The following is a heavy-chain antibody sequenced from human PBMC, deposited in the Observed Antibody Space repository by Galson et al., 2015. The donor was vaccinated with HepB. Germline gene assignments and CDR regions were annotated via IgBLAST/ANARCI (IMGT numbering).Heavy chain of an antibody. D-gene: IGHD5-24*01. Sequence: PALVKPTQTLTLTCTFSGFSLSTSGMCVSWIRQPPGKALEWLARIDWDDDKYYSTSLKTRLTISKDTSRNGVVLTMTNMDPVDTATYYCARLRDGYNIDRGLFDYWGQGTLVTVSS. CDR2: IDWDDDK. J-gene: IGHJ4*02. CDR3: ARLRDGYNIDRGLFDY. V-gene: IGHV2-70*11. CDR1: GFSLSTSGMC.